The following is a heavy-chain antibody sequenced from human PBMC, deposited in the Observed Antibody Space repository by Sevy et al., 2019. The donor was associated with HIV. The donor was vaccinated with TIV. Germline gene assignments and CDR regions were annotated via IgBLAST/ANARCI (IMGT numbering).Heavy chain of an antibody. V-gene: IGHV3-74*01. Sequence: GGSLRLSCLFSGFTFSSDWMHWVRQVPGKGLVWVCRISSDGAITYYADAVKGRFTISSDKAKNTLYLQMNSLRVDDXXXXXXXXXXKGTSGHWGQGTLVTVSS. CDR2: ISSDGAIT. J-gene: IGHJ4*02. CDR1: GFTFSSDW. CDR3: XXXXKGTSGH.